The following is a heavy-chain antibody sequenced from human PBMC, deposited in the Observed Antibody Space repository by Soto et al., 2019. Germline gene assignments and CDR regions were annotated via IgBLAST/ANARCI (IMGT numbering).Heavy chain of an antibody. V-gene: IGHV2-5*02. Sequence: QITLKESGPTLVRPPQTLTLTCTFSGFSLTSGVGVGWIRQPPGTALEWLALIYWDDDKRYSASLKNRLTINKDTSTNQVVLTMTNVCHVDTATYCGAQIDPEIVTVGGDGGFVSGGQGHLVTFSS. CDR2: IYWDDDK. D-gene: IGHD5-12*01. J-gene: IGHJ4*02. CDR3: AQIDPEIVTVGGDGGFVS. CDR1: GFSLTSGVG.